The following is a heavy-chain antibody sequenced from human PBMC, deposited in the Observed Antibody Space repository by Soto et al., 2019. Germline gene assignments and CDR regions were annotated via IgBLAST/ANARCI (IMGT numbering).Heavy chain of an antibody. CDR2: INHSGST. D-gene: IGHD2-15*01. CDR3: ANRYCSGGSCYAEFDP. CDR1: GGSFSGYY. V-gene: IGHV4-34*01. Sequence: TLSLTCAVYGGSFSGYYWSWIRQPPGKGLEWIGEINHSGSTNYNPSLKSRVTISVDTSKNQFSLKLSSVTAADTAVYYCANRYCSGGSCYAEFDPWGQGTLVTVSS. J-gene: IGHJ5*02.